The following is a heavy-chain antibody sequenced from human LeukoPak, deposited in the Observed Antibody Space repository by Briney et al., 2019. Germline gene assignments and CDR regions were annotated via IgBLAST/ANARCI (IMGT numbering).Heavy chain of an antibody. V-gene: IGHV3-7*04. J-gene: IGHJ4*02. CDR3: ASDREYYYGSGSFDY. Sequence: GRSLRLSCAASGFTFSSYWMSWVRQAPGKGLEWVANIKQDGSEKYYVDSVKGRFTISRDNAKNSLYLQMNSLRAEDTAVYYCASDREYYYGSGSFDYWGQGTLVTVSS. CDR2: IKQDGSEK. CDR1: GFTFSSYW. D-gene: IGHD3-10*01.